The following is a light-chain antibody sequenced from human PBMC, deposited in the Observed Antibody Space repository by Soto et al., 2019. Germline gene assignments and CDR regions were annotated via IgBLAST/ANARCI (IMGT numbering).Light chain of an antibody. CDR3: QQSYSTPPIT. V-gene: IGKV3-20*01. CDR2: GAS. J-gene: IGKJ5*01. CDR1: QSVSSVY. Sequence: EVVLTQSPGTLYLSPGERATLSCRASQSVSSVYLAWYQQRPGQAPSLLMYGASSRATGTPERFSGSVSGTDFTLTIGSLQTEDFATYYGQQSYSTPPITFGQGTRLEIK.